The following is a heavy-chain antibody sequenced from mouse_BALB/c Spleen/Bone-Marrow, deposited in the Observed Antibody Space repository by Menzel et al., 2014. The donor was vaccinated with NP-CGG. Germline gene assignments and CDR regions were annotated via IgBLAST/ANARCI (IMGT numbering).Heavy chain of an antibody. Sequence: VQLQQSGTELVKPGASVKLSCRASGYTFTSYWIHWVKQRPGQGLEWIGEIHPSNGRTNYSEKFKTEATLTVDKSSTTAHMQLRSLTSEDSAVYYCARGTARAMMDYWGQGTSVTVSS. CDR2: IHPSNGRT. V-gene: IGHV1S81*02. J-gene: IGHJ4*01. D-gene: IGHD3-2*01. CDR1: GYTFTSYW. CDR3: ARGTARAMMDY.